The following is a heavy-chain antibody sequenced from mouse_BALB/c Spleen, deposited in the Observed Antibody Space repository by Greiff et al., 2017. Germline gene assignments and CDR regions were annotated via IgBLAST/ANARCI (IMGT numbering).Heavy chain of an antibody. V-gene: IGHV2-2*02. CDR1: GFSFTSYG. J-gene: IGHJ2*01. CDR3: ARGGGRYYIDY. Sequence: VQLQQSGPGLVQPSQSLSITCTVSGFSFTSYGVHWVRQSPGKGLEWLGVIWSGGSTDYNAAFISSLSISKDNSKSQVFFKMNSLQANDSAIYYYARGGGRYYIDYWGQGTTLTVSS. D-gene: IGHD1-1*02. CDR2: IWSGGST.